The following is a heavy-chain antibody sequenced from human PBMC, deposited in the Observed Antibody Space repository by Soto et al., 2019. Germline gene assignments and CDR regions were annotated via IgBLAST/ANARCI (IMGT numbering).Heavy chain of an antibody. CDR2: IRSKAYGGTT. Sequence: HPGGSLRLSCTASGFTFGDYAMSWFRQAPGKGLEWVGFIRSKAYGGTTEYAASVKGRFTISRDDSKSIAYLQMNSLKTEDTAVYYCTRSYYDFWSGYYNPFDYYYGMDVWGQGTTVTVSS. CDR3: TRSYYDFWSGYYNPFDYYYGMDV. J-gene: IGHJ6*02. CDR1: GFTFGDYA. V-gene: IGHV3-49*03. D-gene: IGHD3-3*01.